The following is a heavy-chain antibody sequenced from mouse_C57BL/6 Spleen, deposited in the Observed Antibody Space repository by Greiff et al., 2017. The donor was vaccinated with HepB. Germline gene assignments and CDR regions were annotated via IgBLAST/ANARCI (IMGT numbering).Heavy chain of an antibody. CDR3: TRQIYYDYDEYFDY. D-gene: IGHD2-4*01. Sequence: EVKLQESGGGLVQPGGSMKLSCAASGFTFSDDWMDWVRQSPEKGLEWVAEIRNKANNHATYYAESVKGRFTISRDDSKSSVYLQMNSLRAEDTGIYYCTRQIYYDYDEYFDYWGQGTTLTVSS. CDR2: IRNKANNHAT. J-gene: IGHJ2*01. CDR1: GFTFSDDW. V-gene: IGHV6-6*01.